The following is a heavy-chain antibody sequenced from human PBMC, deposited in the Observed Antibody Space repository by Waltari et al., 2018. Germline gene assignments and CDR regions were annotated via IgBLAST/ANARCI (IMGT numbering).Heavy chain of an antibody. CDR2: ISGSSGTT. CDR1: GYSISSGYY. CDR3: ARDRLTTLEY. V-gene: IGHV4-38-2*02. Sequence: QVQLQESGPGLVKPSETLSLTCAVSGYSISSGYYWGWIRQPPGKGLEYIGYISGSSGTTNYNPSLQSRVTISKDTSKNQFSLKLSSVTAADTAVYYCARDRLTTLEYWGQGVLVTVSS. D-gene: IGHD4-4*01. J-gene: IGHJ4*02.